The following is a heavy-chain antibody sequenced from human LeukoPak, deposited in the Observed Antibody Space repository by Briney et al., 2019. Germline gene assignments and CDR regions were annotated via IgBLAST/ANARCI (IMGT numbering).Heavy chain of an antibody. V-gene: IGHV1-46*01. CDR1: GYTFTSYY. Sequence: GASVKVSCKASGYTFTSYYMHWVRQAPGQGLEWMGIINPSGGSTSYAQKFQGRVTMTRDTSTSTVYMELSSLRSEDTAVYYCAGAGYDILTGYTDFDYWGQGTLVTVSS. CDR3: AGAGYDILTGYTDFDY. D-gene: IGHD3-9*01. J-gene: IGHJ4*02. CDR2: INPSGGST.